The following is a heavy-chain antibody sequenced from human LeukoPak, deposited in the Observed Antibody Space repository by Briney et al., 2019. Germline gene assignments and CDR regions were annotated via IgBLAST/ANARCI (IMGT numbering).Heavy chain of an antibody. D-gene: IGHD6-19*01. J-gene: IGHJ3*02. CDR2: ISSNGGST. CDR1: GFTFSSYA. CDR3: VKLIIAVAERVDAFDI. Sequence: GGSLRLSCSASGFTFSSYAMHWVRQAPGKGLEYVSAISSNGGSTYYADSVKGRFTISRDNSKNTLYLQMSSLRAEDTAVYYCVKLIIAVAERVDAFDIWGQGTMVTVSS. V-gene: IGHV3-64D*06.